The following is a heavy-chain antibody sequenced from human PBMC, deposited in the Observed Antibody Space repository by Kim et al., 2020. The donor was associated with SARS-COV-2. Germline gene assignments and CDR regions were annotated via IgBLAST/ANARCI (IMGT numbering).Heavy chain of an antibody. D-gene: IGHD5-12*01. J-gene: IGHJ4*01. CDR3: AGRVWDGLASGYPLFDF. Sequence: GGSLRLSCVGSGFSFSGYYVNWLRQTPEKGLEWLAYISHTSLSIYYAPSVKGRFTVSRDNAKNSAFLQMDSLTVEDTAIYYCAGRVWDGLASGYPLFDF. CDR2: ISHTSLSI. V-gene: IGHV3-11*04. CDR1: GFSFSGYY.